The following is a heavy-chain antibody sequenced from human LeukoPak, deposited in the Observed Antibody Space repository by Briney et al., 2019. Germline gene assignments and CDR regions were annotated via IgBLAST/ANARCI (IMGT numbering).Heavy chain of an antibody. CDR3: AGFPTTVTTSDYFDY. V-gene: IGHV4-34*01. Sequence: KPSETLSLTCAVYGGSFSGYYWSWIRQPPGKGLEWIGEINHSGSTNYNPSLKSRVTISVDTSKNQFSLRLSSVTAADTAVYYCAGFPTTVTTSDYFDYWGQGTLVTVSS. D-gene: IGHD4-17*01. CDR2: INHSGST. CDR1: GGSFSGYY. J-gene: IGHJ4*02.